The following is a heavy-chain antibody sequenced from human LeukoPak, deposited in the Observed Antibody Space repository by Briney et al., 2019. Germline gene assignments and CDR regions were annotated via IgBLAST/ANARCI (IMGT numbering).Heavy chain of an antibody. CDR3: ARVKGDAFDI. CDR1: GFTFSSYW. V-gene: IGHV3-7*04. CDR2: IKQDGSEK. Sequence: GGSLRPSCAASGFTFSSYWMSWVRQAPGKGLEWVANIKQDGSEKYYVDSVKGRFTISRDNAKKSLYLQMNSLGAEDTAVYYCARVKGDAFDIWGQGTMVTVSS. J-gene: IGHJ3*02.